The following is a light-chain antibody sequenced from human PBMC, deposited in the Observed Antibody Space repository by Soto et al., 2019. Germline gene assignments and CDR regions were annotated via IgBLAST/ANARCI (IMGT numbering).Light chain of an antibody. CDR3: CSYASSTTYV. V-gene: IGLV2-23*01. CDR2: EGT. CDR1: SSVVGSYNL. Sequence: QSVLTQPASVSGSPGQSITISCTGTSSVVGSYNLVSWYQQHPGKAPKLMIYEGTKRPSGVSDRFSGSRSGNTASLTISGLQAEDEADYYCCSYASSTTYVFGTRTKVTVL. J-gene: IGLJ1*01.